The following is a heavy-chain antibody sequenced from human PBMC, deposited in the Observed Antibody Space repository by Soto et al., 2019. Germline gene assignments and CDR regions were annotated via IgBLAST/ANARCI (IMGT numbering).Heavy chain of an antibody. CDR3: AKEVHCGGGSCSWSEGFDY. Sequence: QVQLVESGGGVVQPGRSLRLSCAASGFIFSSYGMHWVRQAPGKGLEWVAVISYEGKHTYYADSVKGRFTITRDNSKNTLELQMNSLRPEDTAVYYCAKEVHCGGGSCSWSEGFDYWGQGTLLTVSS. D-gene: IGHD2-15*01. J-gene: IGHJ4*02. CDR1: GFIFSSYG. CDR2: ISYEGKHT. V-gene: IGHV3-30*18.